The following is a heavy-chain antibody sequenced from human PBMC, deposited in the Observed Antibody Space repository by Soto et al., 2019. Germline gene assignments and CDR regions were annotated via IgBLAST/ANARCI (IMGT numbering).Heavy chain of an antibody. D-gene: IGHD2-15*01. J-gene: IGHJ4*02. CDR2: IWYHGIDK. CDR1: GFTFSRQA. V-gene: IGHV3-33*01. CDR3: ATGFLGLCTGGNCPLDY. Sequence: QVQLVESGGGVVQPERSLRLSCAASGFTFSRQAMHWVRQAPGRGLEWVAVIWYHGIDKYYADSVKGRFTISRDNSKNTVYLQMNSRRGEDTAVYYCATGFLGLCTGGNCPLDYWGQGTLVTVSS.